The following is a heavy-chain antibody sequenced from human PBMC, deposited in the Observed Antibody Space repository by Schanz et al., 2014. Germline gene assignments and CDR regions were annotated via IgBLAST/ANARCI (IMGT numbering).Heavy chain of an antibody. CDR1: GFTFSTDA. CDR2: ISGSGGDT. CDR3: AKGRFGELSAFDS. V-gene: IGHV3-23*01. D-gene: IGHD3-10*01. J-gene: IGHJ3*02. Sequence: EVQLLESGGGLVQPGGSLRLSCAASGFTFSTDAMSWVRQAPGKGLEWLSVISGSGGDTYYADAVKGRFTISRDNTKNTLYLQMNSLRAEDTAVYYCAKGRFGELSAFDSWGQGTMVTVSS.